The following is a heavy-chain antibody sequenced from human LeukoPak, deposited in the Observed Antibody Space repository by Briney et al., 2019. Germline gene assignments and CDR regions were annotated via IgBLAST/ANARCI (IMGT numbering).Heavy chain of an antibody. CDR2: ISSSSSYI. CDR1: GFTFSSYS. Sequence: GSLRLSCAASGFTFSSYSMNWVRQAPGKGLEWVSSISSSSSYIYYADSVKGRFTISRDNAKNSLYLQMNSLRAEDTAVYYCARGLKDYYYYYYMDVWGKGTTVTVSS. D-gene: IGHD2-21*01. J-gene: IGHJ6*03. CDR3: ARGLKDYYYYYYMDV. V-gene: IGHV3-21*01.